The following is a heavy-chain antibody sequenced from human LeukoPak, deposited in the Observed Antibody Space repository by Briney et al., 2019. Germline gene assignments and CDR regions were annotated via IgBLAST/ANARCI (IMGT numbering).Heavy chain of an antibody. V-gene: IGHV4-59*01. D-gene: IGHD4-17*01. J-gene: IGHJ3*02. CDR3: ARDSGILGNGDSDAFDI. CDR2: IYYSGST. Sequence: SETLSLTCTVSGGSISSYYWSWIRQPPGKGLEWIGYIYYSGSTNYNLSLKSRVTISVDTSKNQFSLKLSSVTAADTAVYYCARDSGILGNGDSDAFDIWGQGTMVTVSS. CDR1: GGSISSYY.